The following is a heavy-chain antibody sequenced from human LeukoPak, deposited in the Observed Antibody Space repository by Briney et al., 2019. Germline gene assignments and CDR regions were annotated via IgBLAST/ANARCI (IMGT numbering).Heavy chain of an antibody. CDR1: GFTFSSYW. Sequence: PGGSLRLSCAASGFTFSSYWMSWVRQAPGKGLEWVSYISSSGSTIYYADSVKGRFTISRDNAKNSLYLQMNSLRAEDTAVYYCARDQEFRMDSSSGDFDYWGQGTLVTVSS. D-gene: IGHD6-13*01. V-gene: IGHV3-48*04. CDR2: ISSSGSTI. CDR3: ARDQEFRMDSSSGDFDY. J-gene: IGHJ4*02.